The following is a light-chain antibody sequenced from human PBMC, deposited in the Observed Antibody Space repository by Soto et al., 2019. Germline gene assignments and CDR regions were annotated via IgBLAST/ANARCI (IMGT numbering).Light chain of an antibody. V-gene: IGKV4-1*01. J-gene: IGKJ1*01. Sequence: DIVMTQSPDSLAVSLGERATINCKSSQSILYSSNNKNYLAWYQQKPGQPPKLLIYWASTRESGVPDRFSGRESGTDFTLTISSLQAEDAAVYYCQQSYRSPWTFGQGTKVQF. CDR1: QSILYSSNNKNY. CDR2: WAS. CDR3: QQSYRSPWT.